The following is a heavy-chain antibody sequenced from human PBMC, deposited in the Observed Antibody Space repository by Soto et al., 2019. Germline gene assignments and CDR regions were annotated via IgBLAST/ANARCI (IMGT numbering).Heavy chain of an antibody. Sequence: QVQLVEFGGGVVQPGRSLRLSCAASGFTFSSYGMHWVRQAPGKGLEWVAVIWYDGSNKYYADSVKGRFTISRDNSKNTLYLQMNSLRAEDTAVYYCARDADTAMAGYFDYWGQGTLVTVSS. V-gene: IGHV3-33*01. CDR2: IWYDGSNK. CDR1: GFTFSSYG. D-gene: IGHD5-18*01. CDR3: ARDADTAMAGYFDY. J-gene: IGHJ4*02.